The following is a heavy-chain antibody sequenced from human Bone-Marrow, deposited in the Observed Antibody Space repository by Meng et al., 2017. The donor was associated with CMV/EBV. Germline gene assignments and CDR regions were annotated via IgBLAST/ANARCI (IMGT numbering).Heavy chain of an antibody. CDR3: ARGEVVSRAFDI. Sequence: SVKVSCKASGGTFSSYAISWVRQAPGQGLEWMGGIIPILGIANYAQKFQGRVTITADKSTSTAYMELSSLRSEDTAVYYCARGEVVSRAFDIWAQGTMVTVSS. CDR1: GGTFSSYA. V-gene: IGHV1-69*10. CDR2: IIPILGIA. D-gene: IGHD3-22*01. J-gene: IGHJ3*02.